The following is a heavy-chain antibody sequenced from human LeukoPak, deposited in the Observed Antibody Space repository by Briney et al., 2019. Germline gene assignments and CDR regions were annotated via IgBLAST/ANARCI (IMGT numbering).Heavy chain of an antibody. V-gene: IGHV3-30-3*01. J-gene: IGHJ4*02. Sequence: GRSLRLSCAASGFTFSSYAMHWVRQAPGKGLEWVAVISYDGSNKYYADSVKGRFTISRDNSKNTLYLQMNSLRAEDTAVYYCAKDLHLWFGELSDWGQGTLVTVSS. CDR2: ISYDGSNK. CDR3: AKDLHLWFGELSD. CDR1: GFTFSSYA. D-gene: IGHD3-10*01.